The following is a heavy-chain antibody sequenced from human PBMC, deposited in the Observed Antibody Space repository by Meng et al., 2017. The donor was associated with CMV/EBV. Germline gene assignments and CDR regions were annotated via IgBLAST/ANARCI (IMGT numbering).Heavy chain of an antibody. CDR3: ALIGEMATIDY. J-gene: IGHJ4*02. CDR1: GFTFSNSD. D-gene: IGHD5-24*01. V-gene: IGHV3-7*01. CDR2: IKQDGSEK. Sequence: GESLKISCAASGFTFSNSDMNWVRQAPGKGLEWVANIKQDGSEKYYVDSVKGRFTISRDNAKNSLYLQMNSLRAEDTAVYYCALIGEMATIDYWGQGTLVTVSS.